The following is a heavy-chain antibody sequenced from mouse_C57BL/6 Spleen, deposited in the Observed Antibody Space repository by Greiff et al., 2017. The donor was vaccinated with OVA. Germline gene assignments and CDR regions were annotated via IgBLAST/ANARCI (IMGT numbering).Heavy chain of an antibody. CDR3: ARDRIYYYGIDY. Sequence: EVQVVESGPGLVKPSQSLSLTCSVTGYSITSGYYWNWIRQFPGNKLEWMGYISYDGSNNYNPSLKNRISITRDTSKNQFFLKLNSVTTEDTATYYCARDRIYYYGIDYWGQGTTLTVSS. CDR2: ISYDGSN. D-gene: IGHD1-1*01. V-gene: IGHV3-6*01. CDR1: GYSITSGYY. J-gene: IGHJ2*01.